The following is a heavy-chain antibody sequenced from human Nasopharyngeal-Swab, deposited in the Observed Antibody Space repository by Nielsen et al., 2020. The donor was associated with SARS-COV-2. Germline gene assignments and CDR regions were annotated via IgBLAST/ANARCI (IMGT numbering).Heavy chain of an antibody. CDR2: INTYNGDT. V-gene: IGHV1-18*01. CDR3: VRDRGIQVWGYYYGLDV. CDR1: GYTFVSHG. D-gene: IGHD3-16*01. J-gene: IGHJ6*02. Sequence: ASVKVSCKASGYTFVSHGISWVRQAPGQGLEWMGGINTYNGDTSYAEKFQGRVTITTDTSASSAFLELRSLRSDDTALYYCVRDRGIQVWGYYYGLDVWGQGTTVTVSS.